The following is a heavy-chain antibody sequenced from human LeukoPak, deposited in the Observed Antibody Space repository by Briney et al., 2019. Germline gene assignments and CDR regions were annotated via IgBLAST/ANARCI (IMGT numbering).Heavy chain of an antibody. J-gene: IGHJ4*02. Sequence: GGSLRLSCAASGFTFSSYGMHWVRQAPGKGLEWVAVIWYDGSNKYYADSVKGRFTISRDNSKNTLYLQMNSLRAEDTAVYYCARIGGVVPASDYWGQGTLVTVSS. D-gene: IGHD2-2*01. CDR1: GFTFSSYG. CDR2: IWYDGSNK. V-gene: IGHV3-33*01. CDR3: ARIGGVVPASDY.